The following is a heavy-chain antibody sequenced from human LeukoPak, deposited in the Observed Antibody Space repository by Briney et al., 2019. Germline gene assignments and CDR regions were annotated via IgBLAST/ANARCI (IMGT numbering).Heavy chain of an antibody. CDR2: ISSSGSTI. D-gene: IGHD3-9*01. J-gene: IGHJ4*02. Sequence: GGSLRLSCAASGCTFSSYSMNWVRQAPGKGLEWVSYISSSGSTIYYADSVKGRFTISRDNAKNSLYLQMNSLRAEDTAVYYCATVYDILTGYYTGLDYWGQGTLVTVSS. CDR1: GCTFSSYS. CDR3: ATVYDILTGYYTGLDY. V-gene: IGHV3-48*04.